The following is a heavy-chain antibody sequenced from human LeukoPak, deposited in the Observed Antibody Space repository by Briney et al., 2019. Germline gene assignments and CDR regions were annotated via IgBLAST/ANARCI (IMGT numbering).Heavy chain of an antibody. CDR1: GFTFSNFW. J-gene: IGHJ4*02. Sequence: PGGSLRLSCAASGFTFSNFWMHWVRQAPGKGLVWVPRINTDGSGTTYADSVKGRFTISRDNAKDTLYLQMNSLRAEDTAVYYCARGGYDPKTFDYWGQGTLVTVSS. CDR2: INTDGSGT. D-gene: IGHD5-12*01. V-gene: IGHV3-74*01. CDR3: ARGGYDPKTFDY.